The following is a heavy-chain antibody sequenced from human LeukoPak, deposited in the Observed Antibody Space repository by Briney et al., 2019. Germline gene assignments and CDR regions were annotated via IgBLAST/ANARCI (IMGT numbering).Heavy chain of an antibody. J-gene: IGHJ4*02. CDR1: GSTFDNYA. CDR3: AKVRGTYSSGYFFDY. Sequence: GGSLRLSCAASGSTFDNYAMHWVRQAPGKGLEWLSIISWNSGYIGYTDSVKGRFTISRDNAKNSLDLQMNSLRAEDTAFYYCAKVRGTYSSGYFFDYWGQGTLVTVSS. D-gene: IGHD6-19*01. CDR2: ISWNSGYI. V-gene: IGHV3-9*01.